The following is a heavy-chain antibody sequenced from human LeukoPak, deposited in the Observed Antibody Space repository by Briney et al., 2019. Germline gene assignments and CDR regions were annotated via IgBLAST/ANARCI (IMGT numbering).Heavy chain of an antibody. Sequence: ASGKVSCKASGYAFTNYAISWVRQAPGQGLEWKGWISVYNGNTNYAQKLQGRVTMTADTSTTTAYMELRSLRSDDTAVYYCARGYCSSATCRHFDYWGQGALVTVSS. CDR3: ARGYCSSATCRHFDY. D-gene: IGHD2-2*01. J-gene: IGHJ4*02. CDR2: ISVYNGNT. V-gene: IGHV1-18*01. CDR1: GYAFTNYA.